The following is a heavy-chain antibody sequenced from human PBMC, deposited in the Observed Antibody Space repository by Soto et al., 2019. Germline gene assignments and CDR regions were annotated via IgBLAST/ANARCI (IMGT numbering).Heavy chain of an antibody. Sequence: GASVKVSSKASGGTFSSYAISWVRQAPGQGLEWMGGIIPIFGTANYAQKFQGRVTITADKSTSTAYMELSSLRSEDTAVYYCARDRKVYGTNGVCYPANDAFDIWGQGTMVTVSS. CDR1: GGTFSSYA. CDR2: IIPIFGTA. CDR3: ARDRKVYGTNGVCYPANDAFDI. V-gene: IGHV1-69*06. J-gene: IGHJ3*02. D-gene: IGHD2-8*01.